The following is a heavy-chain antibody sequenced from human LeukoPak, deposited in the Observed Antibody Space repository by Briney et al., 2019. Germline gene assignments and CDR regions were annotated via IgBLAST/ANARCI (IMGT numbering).Heavy chain of an antibody. J-gene: IGHJ4*02. D-gene: IGHD5-24*01. Sequence: SETLSLTCTVSGDSISTSNSYWGWIRQPPGKGLEWIGSIYYSGNTYYNASLKSRVTISVGTSKNQFSLKLTSVTAADTAVYYCARHRSGWLQSSFDYWGQGTLVTVSS. CDR2: IYYSGNT. V-gene: IGHV4-39*01. CDR1: GDSISTSNSY. CDR3: ARHRSGWLQSSFDY.